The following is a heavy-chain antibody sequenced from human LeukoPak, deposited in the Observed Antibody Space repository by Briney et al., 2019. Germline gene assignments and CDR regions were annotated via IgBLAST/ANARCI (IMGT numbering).Heavy chain of an antibody. CDR2: ISSSSSYI. V-gene: IGHV3-21*04. D-gene: IGHD5-18*01. CDR3: ARTRLSRGYSYGYGYYFDY. J-gene: IGHJ4*02. CDR1: GFTFSSYC. Sequence: GGSLRLSCAASGFTFSSYCMDWVRQTPGKGLEWVSSISSSSSYIYYADSVKGRFTISRDNAKNSLYLQMNSLRAEDTAVYYCARTRLSRGYSYGYGYYFDYWGQGTLVTVSS.